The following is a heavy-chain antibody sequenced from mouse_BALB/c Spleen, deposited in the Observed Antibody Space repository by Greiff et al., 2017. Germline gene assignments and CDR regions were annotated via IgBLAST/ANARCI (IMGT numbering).Heavy chain of an antibody. J-gene: IGHJ4*01. CDR2: IWAGGST. CDR1: GFSLTSYG. Sequence: QVQLKESGPGLVAPSQSLSITCTVSGFSLTSYGVHWVRQPPGKGLEWLGVIWAGGSTNYNSALMSRLSISKDNSKSQVFLKMNRLQTDDTAMYYCARDRGNYEDAMDYWGQGTSVTVSS. CDR3: ARDRGNYEDAMDY. V-gene: IGHV2-9*02. D-gene: IGHD2-1*01.